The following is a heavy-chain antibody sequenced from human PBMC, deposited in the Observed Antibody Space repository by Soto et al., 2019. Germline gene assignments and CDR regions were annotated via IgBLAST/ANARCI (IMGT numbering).Heavy chain of an antibody. CDR1: GFTFSSYD. CDR3: XRSGTAPMLRHNWFDP. V-gene: IGHV3-21*01. D-gene: IGHD1-1*01. CDR2: ITTSGSYI. J-gene: IGHJ5*02. Sequence: EVQLVESGGGLVKPGGSLRLSCAASGFTFSSYDMNWVRQAPGKGLEYVSSITTSGSYIYYGDSVRGRFTISRDNAKXXXXXXXXXXXXXXXXXXXXXRSGTAPMLRHNWFDPWGQGTLVTVSS.